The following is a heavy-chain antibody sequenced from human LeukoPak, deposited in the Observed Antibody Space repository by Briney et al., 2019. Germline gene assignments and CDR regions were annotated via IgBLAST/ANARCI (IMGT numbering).Heavy chain of an antibody. D-gene: IGHD3-10*01. J-gene: IGHJ3*02. Sequence: GGSLRLSCAASGFTFSSYGMHWVRQAPGKGLEWVACIRYDGGNTYYAESVKGRFTISRDNSKNTLYVQMNSLRAEDTAVYYCAKGERVLLWFGELLYHYDAFDIWGQGTMVTVSS. CDR1: GFTFSSYG. V-gene: IGHV3-30*02. CDR2: IRYDGGNT. CDR3: AKGERVLLWFGELLYHYDAFDI.